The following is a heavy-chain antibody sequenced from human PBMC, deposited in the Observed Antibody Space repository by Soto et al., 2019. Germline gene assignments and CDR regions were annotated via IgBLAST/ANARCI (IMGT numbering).Heavy chain of an antibody. D-gene: IGHD3-3*01. CDR1: GGSISSGDYY. CDR3: ASASKNPPFCSGYHYNWFDT. CDR2: IYYSGST. Sequence: KPSETLSLTCTVSGGSISSGDYYWSWIRQPPGKGLEWIGYIYYSGSTYYNPSLKSRVTISVDTSKNQFSLKLSSVTAADTAVYYCASASKNPPFCSGYHYNWFDTWGQGTLVTVSS. V-gene: IGHV4-30-4*01. J-gene: IGHJ5*02.